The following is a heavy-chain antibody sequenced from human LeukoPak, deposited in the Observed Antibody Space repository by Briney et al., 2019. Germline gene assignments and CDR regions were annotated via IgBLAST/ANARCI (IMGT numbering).Heavy chain of an antibody. V-gene: IGHV4-59*01. D-gene: IGHD6-13*01. CDR2: IYYSGST. CDR3: ASGPYPAAGTDHQFDY. CDR1: GASISSYY. J-gene: IGHJ4*02. Sequence: SETLSLTCTVSGASISSYYWCWIRQPPGKGLEWIGYIYYSGSTHYNPSLKSRVTISVDTSKNQFSLKVTSVTAADTAVYYCASGPYPAAGTDHQFDYWGQGTLVTVSS.